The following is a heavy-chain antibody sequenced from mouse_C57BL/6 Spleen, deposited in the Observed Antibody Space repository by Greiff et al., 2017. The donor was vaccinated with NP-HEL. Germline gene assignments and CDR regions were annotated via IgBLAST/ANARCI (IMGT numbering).Heavy chain of an antibody. CDR3: ARYINLYAMDY. J-gene: IGHJ4*01. Sequence: EVNLVESGGGLVQPGGSLSLSCAASGFTFTDYYMSWVRQPPGKALEWLGFIRNKANGYTTEYSASVKGRFTISRDNSQSILYLQMNALRAEDSATYYCARYINLYAMDYWGQGTSVTVSS. CDR2: IRNKANGYTT. CDR1: GFTFTDYY. V-gene: IGHV7-3*01.